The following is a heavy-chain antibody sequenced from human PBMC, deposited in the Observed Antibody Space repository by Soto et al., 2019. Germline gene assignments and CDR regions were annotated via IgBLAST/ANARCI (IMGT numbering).Heavy chain of an antibody. CDR2: IYYSGST. J-gene: IGHJ6*02. CDR3: ASTISSAGYYYGMDV. CDR1: GGSISSGGYY. Sequence: QVQLQESGPGLVKPSQTLSLTCTVSGGSISSGGYYWSWIRQHPGKGLEWIGYIYYSGSTYYNPSLTSRVTISVDTSKNQFSLKLSSVTAADTAVYYCASTISSAGYYYGMDVWGQGTTVTVSS. V-gene: IGHV4-31*03. D-gene: IGHD2-2*01.